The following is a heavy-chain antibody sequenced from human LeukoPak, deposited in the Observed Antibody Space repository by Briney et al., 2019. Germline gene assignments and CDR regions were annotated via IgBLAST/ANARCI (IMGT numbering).Heavy chain of an antibody. J-gene: IGHJ4*02. CDR2: IYPDDSDI. CDR3: ARQTMGVRGGEWDY. D-gene: IGHD3-10*01. Sequence: GESLQISCKGSGYRFKEYWIGWVRQMPGKGLEWMGIIYPDDSDIRYSPSFQGQVTISADRSISIAYLQWSSLKASDTAMYCCARQTMGVRGGEWDYWGQGTLVTVSS. V-gene: IGHV5-51*01. CDR1: GYRFKEYW.